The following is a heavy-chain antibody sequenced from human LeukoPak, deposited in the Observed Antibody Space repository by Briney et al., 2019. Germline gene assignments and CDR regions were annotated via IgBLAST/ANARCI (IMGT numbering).Heavy chain of an antibody. D-gene: IGHD3-3*01. CDR2: ISSSGGTI. CDR1: GFTVSSNY. V-gene: IGHV3-11*01. Sequence: GGSLRLSCAASGFTVSSNYLNWVRQAPGKGLEWVSYISSSGGTIYYADSVKGRFTISRDNAKNSLYLQMNSLRAEDTAVYYCARDVSRVGGFWSGYYTGYYYYGMDVWGQGTTVTVSS. J-gene: IGHJ6*02. CDR3: ARDVSRVGGFWSGYYTGYYYYGMDV.